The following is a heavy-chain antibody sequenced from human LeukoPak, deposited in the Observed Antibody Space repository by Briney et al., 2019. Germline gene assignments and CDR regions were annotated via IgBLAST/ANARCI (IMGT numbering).Heavy chain of an antibody. CDR2: ISHDGSNT. Sequence: PGGSLRLSCAASGFTFSSYVMHWVRQAPGKGLEWVAAISHDGSNTYYADSVKGRFTVSRDNSKNTLYLQMNSLRAEDTAVYYCARRGSSSDAFDMWGQGTTVTVSS. D-gene: IGHD3-16*01. V-gene: IGHV3-30-3*01. CDR3: ARRGSSSDAFDM. J-gene: IGHJ3*02. CDR1: GFTFSSYV.